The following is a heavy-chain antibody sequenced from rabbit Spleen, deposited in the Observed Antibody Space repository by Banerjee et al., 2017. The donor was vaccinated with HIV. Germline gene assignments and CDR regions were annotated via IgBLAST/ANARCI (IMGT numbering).Heavy chain of an antibody. V-gene: IGHV1S7*01. CDR3: ARAIVPWLGLTRLDL. Sequence: QLKESGGGLVQPGGSLKLSCKASGFTLSSYYMNWVRQAPGKGLEWIGYIDPVFSSTHYASWVNGRFTISNDNAQNTVDLKMTSLTAADTATYFCARAIVPWLGLTRLDLWGPGTLVTVS. J-gene: IGHJ3*01. D-gene: IGHD4-1*01. CDR1: GFTLSSYY. CDR2: IDPVFSST.